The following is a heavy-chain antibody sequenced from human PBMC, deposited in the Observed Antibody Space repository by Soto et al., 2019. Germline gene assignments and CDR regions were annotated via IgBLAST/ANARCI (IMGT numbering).Heavy chain of an antibody. CDR1: GFTFSSYA. CDR3: AREGVFGLVKIVPPDY. Sequence: GGSLRLSCAASGFTFSSYAMSWVRQAPXKGPEWVAFISFDGTTKYYADSVRGRFTISRDNSENTLYLQLDAVRPEDTAQYYCAREGVFGLVKIVPPDYWGQGAQVTVYS. J-gene: IGHJ4*02. D-gene: IGHD3-10*01. V-gene: IGHV3-30*04. CDR2: ISFDGTTK.